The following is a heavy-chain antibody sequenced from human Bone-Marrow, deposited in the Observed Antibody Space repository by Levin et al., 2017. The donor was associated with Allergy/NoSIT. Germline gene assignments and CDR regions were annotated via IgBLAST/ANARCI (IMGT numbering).Heavy chain of an antibody. V-gene: IGHV3-33*01. J-gene: IGHJ3*02. Sequence: GESLKISCEASGFTFSSYGMHWVRQAPGKGLEWVAVIWYDGSKKYYTDSVMGRFTVSRDNSKNTLYLQMNSLRVEDTAMYYCARDTWNDGEDTFDIWGQGTMVTVSS. CDR3: ARDTWNDGEDTFDI. D-gene: IGHD1-1*01. CDR2: IWYDGSKK. CDR1: GFTFSSYG.